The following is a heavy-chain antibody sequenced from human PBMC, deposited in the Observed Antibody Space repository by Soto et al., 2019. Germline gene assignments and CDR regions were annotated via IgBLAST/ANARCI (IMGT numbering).Heavy chain of an antibody. D-gene: IGHD3-22*01. Sequence: PSETLSLTCTVSGGPIRSIDYDWGWIRQPPGKGLEWIGSIYYSGSTYRNPSLKSRLTISVDTSKNQFSLKLTSVTAADTAVYFCASLPRLTLGAFDIWGQGTMVTVSS. CDR3: ASLPRLTLGAFDI. CDR2: IYYSGST. V-gene: IGHV4-39*01. CDR1: GGPIRSIDYD. J-gene: IGHJ3*02.